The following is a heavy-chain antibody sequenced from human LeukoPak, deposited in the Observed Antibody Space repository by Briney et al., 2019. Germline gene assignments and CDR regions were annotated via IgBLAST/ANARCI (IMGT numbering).Heavy chain of an antibody. J-gene: IGHJ4*02. CDR3: ARMAYYDILTGYQNLDY. V-gene: IGHV1-2*02. Sequence: ASVKVSCKASGYTFTGYYMHWVRQAPGQGLEWMGWINPNSGGTNYAQKFQGRVTMTRDTSISTAYMELSRLRSDDTAVYYCARMAYYDILTGYQNLDYWGQGTLVTVSS. D-gene: IGHD3-9*01. CDR2: INPNSGGT. CDR1: GYTFTGYY.